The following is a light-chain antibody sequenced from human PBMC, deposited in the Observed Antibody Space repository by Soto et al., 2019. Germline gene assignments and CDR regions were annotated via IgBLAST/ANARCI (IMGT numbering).Light chain of an antibody. V-gene: IGKV1-39*01. J-gene: IGKJ4*01. CDR3: QQSYSTPT. CDR2: AAS. Sequence: DIQMTQSPSSLSASVGDRVTITCRASQGISSYLNWYQQKPGKAPKLLIYAASSLQSGVPSRFSGSGSGTEFTLTITSLQPEDFATYYCQQSYSTPTFGGGTKVVIK. CDR1: QGISSY.